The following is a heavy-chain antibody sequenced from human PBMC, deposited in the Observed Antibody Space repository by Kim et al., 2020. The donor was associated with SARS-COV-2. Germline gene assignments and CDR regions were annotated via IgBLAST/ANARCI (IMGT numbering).Heavy chain of an antibody. CDR2: INHSGST. Sequence: SETLSLTCAVYGGSFSGYYWSWIRQPPGKGLEWIGEINHSGSTNYNPSLKSRVTISVDTSKNQFSLKLSSVTAADTAVYYCARKGHIAARSFWFDYWGQGTLVTVSS. D-gene: IGHD6-6*01. CDR3: ARKGHIAARSFWFDY. V-gene: IGHV4-34*01. J-gene: IGHJ4*02. CDR1: GGSFSGYY.